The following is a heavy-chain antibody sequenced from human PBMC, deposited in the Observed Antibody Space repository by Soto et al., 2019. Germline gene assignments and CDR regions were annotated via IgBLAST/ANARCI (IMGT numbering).Heavy chain of an antibody. CDR1: DDSISSSTYY. Sequence: SETLSLTCSVSDDSISSSTYYWGWIRQPPGKGLEWLGYIFYTGSTYKNPSLKSRVTISADSSKNQFSVNLTSVTATDTAVYYCARRPSSGYAYYFDYWGQGILVPVSS. CDR2: IFYTGST. J-gene: IGHJ4*02. D-gene: IGHD3-22*01. V-gene: IGHV4-39*01. CDR3: ARRPSSGYAYYFDY.